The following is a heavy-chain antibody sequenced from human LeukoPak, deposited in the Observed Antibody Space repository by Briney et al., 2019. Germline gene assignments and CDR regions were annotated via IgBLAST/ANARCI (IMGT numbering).Heavy chain of an antibody. Sequence: GGSLRLSCAASGFTFSSYAMHWVRQAPGKGLEWVAVISYDGSNKYYADSVKGRFTISRDNSKNTLYLQMNSLRAEDTAVYYCAREGAYLGDGYIQYGVYYYYYYGMDVWGQGTTVTVSS. J-gene: IGHJ6*02. CDR2: ISYDGSNK. D-gene: IGHD5-24*01. V-gene: IGHV3-30-3*01. CDR1: GFTFSSYA. CDR3: AREGAYLGDGYIQYGVYYYYYYGMDV.